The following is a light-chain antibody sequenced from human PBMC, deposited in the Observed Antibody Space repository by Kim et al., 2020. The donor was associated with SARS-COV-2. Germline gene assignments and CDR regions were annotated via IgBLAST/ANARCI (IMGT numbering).Light chain of an antibody. CDR3: NSRDSRV. CDR2: GKN. V-gene: IGLV3-19*01. CDR1: SLRNYY. J-gene: IGLJ3*02. Sequence: SSELTQDPTVSVALGQTVRITCQGDSLRNYYATWYQQKPGQAPILVIYGKNNRPSGIPDRFSASSSGDTASLTITGAQAEDEADYYCNSRDSRVFGGGTQLTVL.